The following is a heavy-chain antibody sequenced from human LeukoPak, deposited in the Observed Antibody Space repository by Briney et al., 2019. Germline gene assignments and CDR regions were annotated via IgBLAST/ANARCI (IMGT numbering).Heavy chain of an antibody. V-gene: IGHV3-20*04. J-gene: IGHJ4*02. Sequence: PGESMRPASAASGFTFDDYGMRWVRQAPGNGRERDSGILWIGGHTGYADSVKGRFTISRDNAKNSLYLHMHSLRAEDTALYYCGRDFRFDYYDILTGYPARGDYWGQGTLVTVSS. CDR3: GRDFRFDYYDILTGYPARGDY. CDR1: GFTFDDYG. CDR2: ILWIGGHT. D-gene: IGHD3-9*01.